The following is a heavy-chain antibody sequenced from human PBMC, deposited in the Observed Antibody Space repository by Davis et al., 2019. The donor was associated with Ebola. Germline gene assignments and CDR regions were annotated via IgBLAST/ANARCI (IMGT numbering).Heavy chain of an antibody. CDR2: IYHSGST. J-gene: IGHJ4*02. D-gene: IGHD3-22*01. V-gene: IGHV4-30-4*01. Sequence: MPSETLSLTCTVSGVSISGGNYYWSWIRQPPGKGLEWIGYIYHSGSTYYNPSLKSRITISVDTSKSQFSLKLTSVTAADTALYFCARGGNYYDSAGMLYWGQGTLVTVSS. CDR1: GVSISGGNYY. CDR3: ARGGNYYDSAGMLY.